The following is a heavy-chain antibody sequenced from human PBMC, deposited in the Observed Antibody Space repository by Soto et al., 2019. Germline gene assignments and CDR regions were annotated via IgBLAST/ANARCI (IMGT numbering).Heavy chain of an antibody. V-gene: IGHV3-33*01. CDR1: GFTFSSYG. J-gene: IGHJ6*02. Sequence: QVQLVESGGGVVQPGRSLRLSCAASGFTFSSYGMHWVRQAPGKGLEWVAVIWYDGSNKYYADSVKGRFTISRDNSKNTLYLQMISRIAEDTAVYYCAIVRGSSLPVTTSLYYYYYGMDVWGQGTTVTVSS. CDR3: AIVRGSSLPVTTSLYYYYYGMDV. D-gene: IGHD4-17*01. CDR2: IWYDGSNK.